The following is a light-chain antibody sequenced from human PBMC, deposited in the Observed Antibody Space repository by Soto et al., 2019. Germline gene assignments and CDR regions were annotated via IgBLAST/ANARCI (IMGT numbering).Light chain of an antibody. CDR2: DND. Sequence: QAVVTQPPSVSAAPGQKVTISCSGSSSNIGNNYVFWYQQLPGTAPKLLIYDNDKRPSGIPDRCSGSKSGTSATLGITGLQTGDEADYYCATWDRSLSVGVFGGGTKLTVL. CDR3: ATWDRSLSVGV. J-gene: IGLJ2*01. CDR1: SSNIGNNY. V-gene: IGLV1-51*01.